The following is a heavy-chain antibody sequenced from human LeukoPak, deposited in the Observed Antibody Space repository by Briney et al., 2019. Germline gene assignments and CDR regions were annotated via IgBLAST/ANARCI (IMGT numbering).Heavy chain of an antibody. Sequence: PGGSLRLSCAASGFTFSNYEMNWVRQAPGKGLEWVSAISGSGGSTYYADSVKGRFTISRDNSKNTLYLQMNSLRAEDTAVYYRAKGHYYGDYVPYDDYWGQGTLVTVSS. J-gene: IGHJ4*02. D-gene: IGHD4-17*01. V-gene: IGHV3-23*01. CDR1: GFTFSNYE. CDR3: AKGHYYGDYVPYDDY. CDR2: ISGSGGST.